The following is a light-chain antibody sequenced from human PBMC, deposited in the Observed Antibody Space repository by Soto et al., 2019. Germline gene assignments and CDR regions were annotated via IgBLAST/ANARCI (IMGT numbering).Light chain of an antibody. V-gene: IGLV2-8*01. CDR1: SSDVGTYNY. CDR3: ISYAGSSILV. Sequence: QSARTQPPSASGSPGQSVTISCTGTSSDVGTYNYVSWYQQHPGKAPKLMIYDVSKRPSGVPDRFSGSKSGNTASLTVSGLQAEDEADYYCISYAGSSILVFGGGTKLTVL. CDR2: DVS. J-gene: IGLJ3*02.